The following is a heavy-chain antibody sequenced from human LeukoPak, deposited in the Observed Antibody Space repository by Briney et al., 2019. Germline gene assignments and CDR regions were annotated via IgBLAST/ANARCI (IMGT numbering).Heavy chain of an antibody. D-gene: IGHD5-12*01. CDR1: GGSISSYY. CDR2: IYDSGSI. V-gene: IGHV4-59*01. Sequence: SETLSLTCTVSGGSISSYYWSWIRQPPGKGLEWIGYIYDSGSINYNPSLKSRVTISLDTSKNQFSLMLSSVTAADTAVYYCARGGSGYDSFYYYGMDVWGQGTTVTVSS. J-gene: IGHJ6*02. CDR3: ARGGSGYDSFYYYGMDV.